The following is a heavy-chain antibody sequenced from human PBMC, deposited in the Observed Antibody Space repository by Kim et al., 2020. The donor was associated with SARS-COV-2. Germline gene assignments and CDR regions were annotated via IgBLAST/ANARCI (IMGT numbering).Heavy chain of an antibody. J-gene: IGHJ4*02. Sequence: ASVKVSCKASGYTFTSHYMHWVRQAPGQGLEWMGVINPSGGSTTYAQNFQGRVTMTRDTSTNTVYMELSSLRSEDTAVYYCARSVVRGVITHPGDWGQGTLVTVSS. D-gene: IGHD3-10*01. V-gene: IGHV1-46*01. CDR3: ARSVVRGVITHPGD. CDR1: GYTFTSHY. CDR2: INPSGGST.